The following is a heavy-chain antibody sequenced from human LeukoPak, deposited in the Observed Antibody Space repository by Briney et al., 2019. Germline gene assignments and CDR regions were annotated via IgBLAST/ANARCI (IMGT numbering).Heavy chain of an antibody. CDR2: LYYSGST. CDR1: GGSISSSSYY. V-gene: IGHV4-39*01. Sequence: SETLSLTCTVSGGSISSSSYYWDWIRQPPGKGLEWIGSLYYSGSTYYNPSLKSRVTISVDTSKNQFSLKLSSVTAADTAVYYCARSAQNWLDPWGQGTLVTVSS. CDR3: ARSAQNWLDP. J-gene: IGHJ5*02.